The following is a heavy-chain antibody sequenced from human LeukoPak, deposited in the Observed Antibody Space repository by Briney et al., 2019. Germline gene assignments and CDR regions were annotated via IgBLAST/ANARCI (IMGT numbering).Heavy chain of an antibody. J-gene: IGHJ4*02. CDR2: IYYSGST. CDR1: GGSITSSSYY. V-gene: IGHV4-39*07. Sequence: SETLSLTCTVSGGSITSSSYYWGWIRQPPGKGLEWIGSIYYSGSTYYSPSLKSRVTISVDTSKNQFSLKLSSVTAADTAVYYCARDRYYYASSGYSQLFDYWGQGTLVTVSS. CDR3: ARDRYYYASSGYSQLFDY. D-gene: IGHD3-22*01.